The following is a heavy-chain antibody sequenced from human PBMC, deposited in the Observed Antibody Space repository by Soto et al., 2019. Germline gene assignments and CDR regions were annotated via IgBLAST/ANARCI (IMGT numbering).Heavy chain of an antibody. CDR2: TYYRSNWYT. Sequence: SQTLLLTCAISGNSVSTNSATWDWIRQSPSRGLEWLGRTYYRSNWYTDYAVSVKGRITISPDTSNNQLSLQLNSVTPDDTAVYYCARLIGNSWLDSWRQGTLVTVSS. CDR3: ARLIGNSWLDS. V-gene: IGHV6-1*01. D-gene: IGHD2-8*01. J-gene: IGHJ5*01. CDR1: GNSVSTNSAT.